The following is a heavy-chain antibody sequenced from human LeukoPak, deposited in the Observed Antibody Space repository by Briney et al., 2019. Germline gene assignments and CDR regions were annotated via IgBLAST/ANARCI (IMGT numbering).Heavy chain of an antibody. J-gene: IGHJ4*02. D-gene: IGHD3-16*01. CDR2: ISYDGNNK. CDR3: AKDLYYGYYFDN. CDR1: GYTFGSYG. V-gene: IGHV3-30*18. Sequence: GGSLRLSCAASGYTFGSYGMHWVRQAPAKGLEWVALISYDGNNKYYADSVKGRFTISRDNSENMLYLQMNSLRAEDTAVYYCAKDLYYGYYFDNWGQGTLVTVSS.